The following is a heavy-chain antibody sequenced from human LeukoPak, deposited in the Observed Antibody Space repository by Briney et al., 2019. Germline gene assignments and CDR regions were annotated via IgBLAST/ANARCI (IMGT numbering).Heavy chain of an antibody. CDR3: AKEHVVLAAKGYYYYGMDV. Sequence: GGSLRLSCAASGFTFSSYGMHWVRQAPGKGLEWVAVISYDGSNKYYADSVKGRFTISRDNSKNTLYLQMNSLRAEDTAVYYCAKEHVVLAAKGYYYYGMDVWGQGTTVTVSS. V-gene: IGHV3-30*18. J-gene: IGHJ6*02. CDR1: GFTFSSYG. D-gene: IGHD2-2*01. CDR2: ISYDGSNK.